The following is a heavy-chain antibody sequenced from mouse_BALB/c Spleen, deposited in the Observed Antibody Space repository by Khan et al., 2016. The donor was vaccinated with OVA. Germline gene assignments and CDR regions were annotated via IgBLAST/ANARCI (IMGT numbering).Heavy chain of an antibody. Sequence: EVELVESGPGLVKPSQSLSLTCTVTGYSITSDYAWNWIRQFPGNKLEWVGYISYSGRTSYNPSLKSRISITRDTSKTQFFLQLRSVTTEDTATYYCARSVTITTVVATYFDYWGQGTTLTVSS. J-gene: IGHJ2*01. CDR3: ARSVTITTVVATYFDY. D-gene: IGHD1-1*01. CDR1: GYSITSDYA. V-gene: IGHV3-2*02. CDR2: ISYSGRT.